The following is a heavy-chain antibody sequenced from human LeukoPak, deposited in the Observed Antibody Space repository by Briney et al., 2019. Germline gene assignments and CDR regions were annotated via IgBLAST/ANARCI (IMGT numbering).Heavy chain of an antibody. CDR3: ARAGGSTVSHSDY. D-gene: IGHD4-17*01. CDR1: GFTFSSYS. V-gene: IGHV3-21*01. CDR2: ISSTSYI. J-gene: IGHJ4*02. Sequence: KSGGSLRLSCAASGFTFSSYSMNWIRQAPGKGLEWVSSISSTSYIYYADSVKGRFTISKDNAKNSLYLQMNSLRAEDTAVYYCARAGGSTVSHSDYWGQGTLVTVSS.